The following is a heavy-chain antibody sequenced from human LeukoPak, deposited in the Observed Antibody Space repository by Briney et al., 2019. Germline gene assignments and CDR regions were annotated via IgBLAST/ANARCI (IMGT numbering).Heavy chain of an antibody. CDR3: AMALDY. CDR1: GLTFSNYL. V-gene: IGHV3-23*01. Sequence: QPGGSLRLSCVASGLTFSNYLINWVRQAPGKGLEWVSGISHSGSSIYYADSVKGRFTISRDNSKNTLYLQMDRLRVEDTAVYYCAMALDYWGQGTLVTVSS. CDR2: ISHSGSSI. J-gene: IGHJ4*02.